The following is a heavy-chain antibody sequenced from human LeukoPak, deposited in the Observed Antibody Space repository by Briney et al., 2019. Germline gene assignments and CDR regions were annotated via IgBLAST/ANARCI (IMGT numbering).Heavy chain of an antibody. J-gene: IGHJ4*02. Sequence: ASVKVSCKASASTFSTYAIHWVRQAPGQGLEWMGWISTGNGNTRYSKAFQDRVTITRDTSASTVYMDLRGLRSEDMAVYYCARENYYRIGRFDRAYLDDWVQGTLVTVSS. CDR2: ISTGNGNT. V-gene: IGHV1-3*03. CDR3: ARENYYRIGRFDRAYLDD. D-gene: IGHD3-10*01. CDR1: ASTFSTYA.